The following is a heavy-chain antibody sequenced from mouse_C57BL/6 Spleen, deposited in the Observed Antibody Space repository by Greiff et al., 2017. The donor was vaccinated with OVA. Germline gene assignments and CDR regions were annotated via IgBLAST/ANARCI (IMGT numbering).Heavy chain of an antibody. CDR3: TRSYYYGNDY. Sequence: VKLQESGAELVRPGASVTLSCKASGYTFTDYEMHWVKQTPVHGLEWIGAIDPETGGTAYNQKFKGKAILTADKSSSTAYMELRSLTSEDSAVYYCTRSYYYGNDYWGQGTTLTVSS. CDR2: IDPETGGT. V-gene: IGHV1-15*01. CDR1: GYTFTDYE. D-gene: IGHD1-1*01. J-gene: IGHJ2*01.